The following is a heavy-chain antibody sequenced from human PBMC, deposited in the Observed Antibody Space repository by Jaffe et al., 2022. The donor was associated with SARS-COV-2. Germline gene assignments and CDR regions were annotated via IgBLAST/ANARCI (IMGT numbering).Heavy chain of an antibody. J-gene: IGHJ3*02. CDR1: GYTFTYRF. D-gene: IGHD1-26*01. CDR2: ITPFNGNT. CDR3: ARTSYSGNLKGAFDI. Sequence: QMQLVQSGAEVRTTGSSVKVSCKASGYTFTYRFLHWVRQAPGQALEWMGCITPFNGNTNYAQKFQDRVTITRDRSLTTAYMELSSLRSEDTAMYYCARTSYSGNLKGAFDIWGQGTMVTVSS. V-gene: IGHV1-45*02.